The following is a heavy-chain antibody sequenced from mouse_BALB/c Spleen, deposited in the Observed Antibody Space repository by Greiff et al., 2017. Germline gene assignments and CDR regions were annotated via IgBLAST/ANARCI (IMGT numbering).Heavy chain of an antibody. Sequence: QVQLQQSGAELMKPGASVKISCKATGYTFSSYWIEWVKQRPGHGLEWIGEILPGSGSTNYNEKFKGKATLTADKSSSTAYMQLSSLTSVDSAVYFCASSSLDYWGQGTTLTGSS. D-gene: IGHD1-1*01. CDR3: ASSSLDY. V-gene: IGHV1-9*01. J-gene: IGHJ2*01. CDR2: ILPGSGST. CDR1: GYTFSSYW.